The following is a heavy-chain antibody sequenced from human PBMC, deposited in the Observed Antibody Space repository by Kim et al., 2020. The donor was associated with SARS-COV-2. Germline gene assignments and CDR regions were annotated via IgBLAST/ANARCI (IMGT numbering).Heavy chain of an antibody. CDR3: VKNWNSDH. V-gene: IGHV3-64D*06. J-gene: IGHJ5*02. D-gene: IGHD1-7*01. Sequence: GGSTSYADSVKGRFTISRYNPKNTLYLQMSSLRAEDTAVYYCVKNWNSDHWGQGTLVTVSS. CDR2: GGST.